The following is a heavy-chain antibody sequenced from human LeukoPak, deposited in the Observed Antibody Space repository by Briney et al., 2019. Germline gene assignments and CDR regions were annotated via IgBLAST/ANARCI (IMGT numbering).Heavy chain of an antibody. Sequence: GGSLRLSCAASGFTFSSYAMSWVRQAPGKGLEWVSAISGSGGSTYYADSVKGRFTISRDNSKNTLYLQMYSLRAEDTAMYYCARDLTPPLSTVTLYYFDYWGQGTLVTVSS. D-gene: IGHD4-17*01. CDR3: ARDLTPPLSTVTLYYFDY. J-gene: IGHJ4*02. CDR2: ISGSGGST. CDR1: GFTFSSYA. V-gene: IGHV3-23*01.